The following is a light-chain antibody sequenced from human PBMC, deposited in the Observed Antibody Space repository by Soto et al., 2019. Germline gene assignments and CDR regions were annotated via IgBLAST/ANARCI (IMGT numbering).Light chain of an antibody. CDR3: QQYGSLPWT. CDR1: QTIRSIY. J-gene: IGKJ1*01. CDR2: GAS. V-gene: IGKV3-20*01. Sequence: ETVLTQSPGTLSLSPGERATLSCRASQTIRSIYLAWYRQTPGQAPRLLIYGASNRATGIADRFSGSGSGTDFTLIISRLEPEDFALYYCQQYGSLPWTFGQGTKVEI.